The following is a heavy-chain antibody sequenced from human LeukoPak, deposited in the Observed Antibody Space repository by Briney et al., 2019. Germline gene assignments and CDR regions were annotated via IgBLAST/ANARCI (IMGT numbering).Heavy chain of an antibody. V-gene: IGHV3-7*01. J-gene: IGHJ4*02. CDR3: ARDGGYSTNFDY. D-gene: IGHD6-13*01. CDR2: IKQDGSEK. Sequence: GGSLRLSCAASGFTFSTYWMTWVRQAPGKGLEWVANIKQDGSEKYYVDSVKGRFTISRDNAKNSLYLQMNSLRAEDTAVYYCARDGGYSTNFDYWDQGTLITVSS. CDR1: GFTFSTYW.